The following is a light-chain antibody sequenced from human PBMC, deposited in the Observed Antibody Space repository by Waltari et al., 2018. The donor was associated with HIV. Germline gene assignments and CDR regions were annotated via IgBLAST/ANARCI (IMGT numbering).Light chain of an antibody. CDR3: AAWDDSVSGWA. CDR1: GSNVGVNF. Sequence: QSVLTQAPSASGTPGQRVTLSCSGTGSNVGVNFVSWYQQLPGMAPKRLFYCNNERPSRVPDRFSGSKSGTEASRAISGLRSEDEAVYFCAAWDDSVSGWAFGEGTKVTVL. V-gene: IGLV1-47*02. J-gene: IGLJ2*01. CDR2: CNN.